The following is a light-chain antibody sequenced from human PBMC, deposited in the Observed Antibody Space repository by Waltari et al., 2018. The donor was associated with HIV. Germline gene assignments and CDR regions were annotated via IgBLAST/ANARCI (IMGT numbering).Light chain of an antibody. CDR1: SSNIGAGYD. CDR3: QSYDSSLSVVV. V-gene: IGLV1-40*01. CDR2: VNS. Sequence: QSVLTQPPSVSGAPGQRVTISCTGGSSNIGAGYDVHWYQQLPGTAPKLLIYVNSNRPSGVPGRFSGSTSGTSASLAITGLQAEDEADYYCQSYDSSLSVVVFGGGTKLTVL. J-gene: IGLJ2*01.